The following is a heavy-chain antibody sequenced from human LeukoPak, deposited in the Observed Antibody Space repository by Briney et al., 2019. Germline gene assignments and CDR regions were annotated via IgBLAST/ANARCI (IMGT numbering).Heavy chain of an antibody. CDR1: GGSISSYY. Sequence: SETLSLTCTVSGGSISSYYWSWIRQPPGKGLEWIGYICYSGSTNYNPSLKSRVTISVDTSKNQFSLKLSSVTAADTAVYYCARGMQRGDIVVVPAAMGFGAFDISGQGTMVTVSA. V-gene: IGHV4-59*01. CDR2: ICYSGST. CDR3: ARGMQRGDIVVVPAAMGFGAFDI. J-gene: IGHJ3*02. D-gene: IGHD2-2*01.